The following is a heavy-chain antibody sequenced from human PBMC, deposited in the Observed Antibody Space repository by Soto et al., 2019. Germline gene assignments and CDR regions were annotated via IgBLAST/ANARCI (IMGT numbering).Heavy chain of an antibody. CDR2: IYSTGTT. V-gene: IGHV3-53*01. CDR3: AKDGRGSGSHYNSFGY. D-gene: IGHD3-10*01. Sequence: EVQLVESGGGLIQPGGSLKLSCAASGFTVGNNYMSWVRQAPGKGLEWVSLIYSTGTTKYADSVKCRFTVSRDNAKNELYLQMNSLRAEDTAVYYCAKDGRGSGSHYNSFGYWGQGTLVTVSS. CDR1: GFTVGNNY. J-gene: IGHJ4*02.